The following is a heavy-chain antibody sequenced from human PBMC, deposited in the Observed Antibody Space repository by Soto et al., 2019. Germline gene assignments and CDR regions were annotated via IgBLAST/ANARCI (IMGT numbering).Heavy chain of an antibody. J-gene: IGHJ4*02. Sequence: PSETLSLTCSVSGGPISSKSYSWGWIRQPPGKGLEWIGTFYYSENTYYNPSLKSRVTISVDTSKNQFSLKLSSVTAADTAVYYCASLLKDYCSSTSCYATGSYWGQGTLVTVSS. D-gene: IGHD2-2*01. CDR3: ASLLKDYCSSTSCYATGSY. CDR1: GGPISSKSYS. CDR2: FYYSENT. V-gene: IGHV4-39*01.